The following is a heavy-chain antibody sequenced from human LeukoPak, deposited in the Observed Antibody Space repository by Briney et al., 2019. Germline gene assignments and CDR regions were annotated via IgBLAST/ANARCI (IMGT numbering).Heavy chain of an antibody. CDR2: IYYSGGT. D-gene: IGHD2-2*01. CDR1: DGSMGTYY. CDR3: ARGRLGRQHASFFDS. J-gene: IGHJ4*02. V-gene: IGHV4-59*08. Sequence: SETLSLTCTVSDGSMGTYYWGWIRQPPGKGLEWSGYIYYSGGTTYNPSLKSRVTVSVDTSRNQFSLKLTSMTAADAAVYYCARGRLGRQHASFFDSWGQGTLVTVSS.